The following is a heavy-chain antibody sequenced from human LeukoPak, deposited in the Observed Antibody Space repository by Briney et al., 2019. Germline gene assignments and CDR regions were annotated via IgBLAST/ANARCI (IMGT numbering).Heavy chain of an antibody. V-gene: IGHV1-69*04. CDR3: AREWRGYSYGGAFDI. Sequence: ASVKVSCKASGGTFSSYAISWVRQAPGQGLEWMGRIIPILGIANYAQKFQGRVTITADKSTSTAYMELSSLRSEDTAVYYCAREWRGYSYGGAFDIWGKGNTVTVSS. J-gene: IGHJ6*04. CDR1: GGTFSSYA. CDR2: IIPILGIA. D-gene: IGHD5-18*01.